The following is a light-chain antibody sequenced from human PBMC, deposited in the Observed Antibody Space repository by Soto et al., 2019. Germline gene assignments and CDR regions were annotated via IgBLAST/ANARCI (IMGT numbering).Light chain of an antibody. CDR1: QSVSSN. CDR2: GAS. Sequence: ETVMTQSPATLSVSPGEGATLSCRASQSVSSNLVWYQHRPGQAPRLLIYGASTRATDIPARFSGSGSGTEFTLTISSLQSEDFAVYYCHQYNNWPPWTFGQGTKVDI. V-gene: IGKV3-15*01. CDR3: HQYNNWPPWT. J-gene: IGKJ1*01.